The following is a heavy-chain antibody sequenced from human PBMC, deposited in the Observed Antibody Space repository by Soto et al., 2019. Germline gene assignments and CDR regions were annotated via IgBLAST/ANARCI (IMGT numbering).Heavy chain of an antibody. CDR2: IYYSGST. J-gene: IGHJ5*02. CDR1: GGSISSYG. D-gene: IGHD6-19*01. CDR3: ARGPAVAGAGWWFDP. Sequence: SETLSLTCTVSGGSISSYGLSWIRQPPGKGMEWMGYIYYSGSTNYNPSLKSRVTISVDTSKKKFSLKLNSVTAADTAVYYCARGPAVAGAGWWFDPWGQGTLVTVSS. V-gene: IGHV4-59*01.